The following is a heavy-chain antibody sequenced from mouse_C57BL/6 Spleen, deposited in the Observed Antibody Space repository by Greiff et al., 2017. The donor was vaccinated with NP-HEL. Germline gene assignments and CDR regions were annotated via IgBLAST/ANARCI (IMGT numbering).Heavy chain of an antibody. Sequence: QVQLKESGPELVKPGASVKISCKASGYAFSSSWMNWVKQRPGKGLEWIGRIYPGDGDTNYNGKFKGKATLTADKSSSTAYMQLSSLTSEDSAVYFCARWDYYGSSFYWGQGTTLTVSS. CDR1: GYAFSSSW. CDR2: IYPGDGDT. J-gene: IGHJ2*01. V-gene: IGHV1-82*01. D-gene: IGHD1-1*01. CDR3: ARWDYYGSSFY.